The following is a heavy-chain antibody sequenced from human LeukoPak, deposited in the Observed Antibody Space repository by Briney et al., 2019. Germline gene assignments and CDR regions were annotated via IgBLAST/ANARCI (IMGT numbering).Heavy chain of an antibody. CDR1: GFTFSDYY. J-gene: IGHJ4*02. CDR3: ASRQRGYSYGRSDY. V-gene: IGHV3-11*01. CDR2: ISSSGSTI. Sequence: TGGSLRLSCAASGFTFSDYYMSWIRQAPGKGLEWVSYISSSGSTIYYADSVKGRFTISRDNAKNSLYLQMNSLRAEDTAVYYCASRQRGYSYGRSDYWGQGTLVTVSS. D-gene: IGHD5-18*01.